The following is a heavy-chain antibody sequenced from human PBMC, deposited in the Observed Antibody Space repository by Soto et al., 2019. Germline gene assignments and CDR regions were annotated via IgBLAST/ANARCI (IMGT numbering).Heavy chain of an antibody. D-gene: IGHD3-3*01. V-gene: IGHV3-74*01. CDR2: INTDGSST. CDR3: ARAPTPYYDFWSGYYIDY. J-gene: IGHJ4*02. CDR1: GFTFSSYW. Sequence: GGSLRLSCAASGFTFSSYWMHWVRQAPGKGLVWVSRINTDGSSTSYADSVKGRITISRDNAKDTLYLQMNSLRAEDTAVYYCARAPTPYYDFWSGYYIDYWGQGTLVTV.